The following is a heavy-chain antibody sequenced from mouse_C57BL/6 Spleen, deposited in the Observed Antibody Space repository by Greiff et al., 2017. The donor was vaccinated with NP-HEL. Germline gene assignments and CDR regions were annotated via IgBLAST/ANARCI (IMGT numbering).Heavy chain of an antibody. CDR3: ARYYDGYYAMDY. D-gene: IGHD2-3*01. V-gene: IGHV1-66*01. J-gene: IGHJ4*01. Sequence: VQLQQSGPELVKPGASVKISCKASGYSFTSYYIHWVKQRPGQGLEWIGWIYPGSGNTRYNEKFKGKATLTADTSSSTAYMQLSSLTSEDSAVYYCARYYDGYYAMDYWGQGTSVTVSS. CDR2: IYPGSGNT. CDR1: GYSFTSYY.